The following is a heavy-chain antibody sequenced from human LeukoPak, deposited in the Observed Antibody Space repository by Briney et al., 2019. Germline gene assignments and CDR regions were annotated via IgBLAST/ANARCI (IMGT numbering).Heavy chain of an antibody. CDR2: STHSGST. J-gene: IGHJ4*02. CDR1: GASFSGHY. Sequence: SETLFLTCAVYGASFSGHYWTYIHQPPGKGLEWIGESTHSGSTNYNPSLKSRVTISVDTSKNQFSLKLTSVTAADTAMYYCARGRTGAAALDFWGPGTLVTVSS. D-gene: IGHD6-13*01. V-gene: IGHV4-34*01. CDR3: ARGRTGAAALDF.